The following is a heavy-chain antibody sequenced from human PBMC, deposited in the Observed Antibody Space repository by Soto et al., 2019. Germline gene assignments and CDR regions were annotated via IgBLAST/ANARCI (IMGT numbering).Heavy chain of an antibody. J-gene: IGHJ3*02. Sequence: GASVKVSCKASGYTFTSYGISWVRQAPGQGLEWMGWISAYNGNTNYAQKLQGGVTMTTDTSTSTAYMELRSLRSDDTAVYYCARCLQHNERGVDYYDSSGYYYAGYDAFDIWGQGTMVTVSS. CDR3: ARCLQHNERGVDYYDSSGYYYAGYDAFDI. CDR1: GYTFTSYG. D-gene: IGHD3-22*01. CDR2: ISAYNGNT. V-gene: IGHV1-18*01.